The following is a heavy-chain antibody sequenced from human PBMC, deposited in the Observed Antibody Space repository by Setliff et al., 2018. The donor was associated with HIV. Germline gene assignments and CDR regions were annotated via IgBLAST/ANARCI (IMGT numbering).Heavy chain of an antibody. D-gene: IGHD3-22*01. CDR3: ARSDYYDSSGPFDY. V-gene: IGHV1-46*01. Sequence: ASVKVSCKASGYTFTRYFMHCVRQAPGQGLEWLGMINPSGGSTWYAQKFQGRVTMTGDTSTNTLYMELSSLRSEDTAVYYCARSDYYDSSGPFDYWGQGTLVTVSS. CDR2: INPSGGST. CDR1: GYTFTRYF. J-gene: IGHJ4*02.